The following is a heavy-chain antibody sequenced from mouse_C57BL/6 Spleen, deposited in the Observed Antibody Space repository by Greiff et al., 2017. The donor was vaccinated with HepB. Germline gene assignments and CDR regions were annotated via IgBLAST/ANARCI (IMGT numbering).Heavy chain of an antibody. Sequence: VQLQQSGPGLVKPSQSLSLTCSVTGYSITSGYYWNWIRQFPGNKLEWMGYISYDGSNNYNPSLKNRISITRDTSKNQFFLKLNSVTTEDTATYYCAREGYDYYGSSYPWFAYWGQGTLVTVSA. D-gene: IGHD1-1*01. CDR2: ISYDGSN. V-gene: IGHV3-6*01. J-gene: IGHJ3*01. CDR1: GYSITSGYY. CDR3: AREGYDYYGSSYPWFAY.